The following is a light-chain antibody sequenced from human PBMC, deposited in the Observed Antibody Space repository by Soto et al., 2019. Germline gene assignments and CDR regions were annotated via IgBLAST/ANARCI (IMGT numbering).Light chain of an antibody. CDR1: QSVSRY. V-gene: IGKV3-11*01. CDR3: QQRSNWPIT. CDR2: DAS. Sequence: EFVLPQSPATLSLSPGERATLSCRASQSVSRYLAWSQQKPGQAPRLLIYDASNRATGIPARFSGSGSGTDFTLTISSLEPEDFAVYYCQQRSNWPITFGQGTRLENK. J-gene: IGKJ5*01.